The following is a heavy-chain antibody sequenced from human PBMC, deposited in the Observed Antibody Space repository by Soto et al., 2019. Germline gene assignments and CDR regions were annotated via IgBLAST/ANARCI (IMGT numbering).Heavy chain of an antibody. CDR3: TRAVTVSHWFDP. V-gene: IGHV3-74*01. CDR2: INSDGRST. CDR1: GFTFSRYW. D-gene: IGHD4-17*01. J-gene: IGHJ5*02. Sequence: LRLSCAASGFTFSRYWMHWVRQAPGKGLVWVSRINSDGRSTNYADSVKGRFTISRDNAKNTLYLQMNSLRAEDTAVYYCTRAVTVSHWFDPWGQGTLVTVSS.